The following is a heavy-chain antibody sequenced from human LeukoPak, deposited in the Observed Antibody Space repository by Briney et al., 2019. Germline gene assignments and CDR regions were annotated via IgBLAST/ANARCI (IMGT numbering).Heavy chain of an antibody. CDR3: ARGRQTPTYSWFDP. CDR1: GGSFSGCY. Sequence: SETLSLTCAVYGGSFSGCYWSWIRQPPGKGLEWIGEINHSGSTNYNPSLKSRVTISVDTSKNQFSLKLSSVTAADTAVYYCARGRQTPTYSWFDPWGQGTLVTVSS. J-gene: IGHJ5*02. V-gene: IGHV4-34*01. CDR2: INHSGST.